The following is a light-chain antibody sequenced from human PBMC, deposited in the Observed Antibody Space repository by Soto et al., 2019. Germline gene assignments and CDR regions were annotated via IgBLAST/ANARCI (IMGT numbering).Light chain of an antibody. CDR1: SSDVGGYNY. Sequence: QSALTQPPSASGSPGQSVAISCSGTSSDVGGYNYVSWYQQHPGTAHNLMIYEDNKRPSGVPDRFSGSKSGNTASMTVSGLQDEAEYYYYCSSYAGSSNVFGTGTKLTVL. CDR3: SSYAGSSNV. J-gene: IGLJ1*01. CDR2: EDN. V-gene: IGLV2-8*01.